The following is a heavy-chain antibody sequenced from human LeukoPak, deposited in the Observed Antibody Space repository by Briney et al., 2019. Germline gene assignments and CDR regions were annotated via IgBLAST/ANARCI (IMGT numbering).Heavy chain of an antibody. CDR1: GGTFSSYA. Sequence: SVKVSCKASGGTFSSYAISWVRQAPGQGLEWMGGIIPIFGTANYAQKFQGRVTITADESTSTAYMELSSLRSEDTAVYYCARDNTHYYDSSGYYGYWGQGTLVTVSS. D-gene: IGHD3-22*01. CDR2: IIPIFGTA. V-gene: IGHV1-69*01. CDR3: ARDNTHYYDSSGYYGY. J-gene: IGHJ4*02.